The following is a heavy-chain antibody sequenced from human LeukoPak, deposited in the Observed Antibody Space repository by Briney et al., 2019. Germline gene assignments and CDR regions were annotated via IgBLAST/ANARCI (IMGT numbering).Heavy chain of an antibody. Sequence: SETLSLTCTVPGAPITSYYWSWIRQPAGKGLEWIGRFFTGGITHFNPSLKSRVTMSEDRSKNQFSLNLSSVTAADTAVYYCTRDRYDILTDFSSFDYWGQGILVTVSS. V-gene: IGHV4-4*07. CDR3: TRDRYDILTDFSSFDY. D-gene: IGHD3-9*01. CDR2: FFTGGIT. CDR1: GAPITSYY. J-gene: IGHJ4*02.